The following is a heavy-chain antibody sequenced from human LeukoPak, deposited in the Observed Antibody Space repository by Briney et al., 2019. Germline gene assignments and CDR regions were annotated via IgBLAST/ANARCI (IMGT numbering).Heavy chain of an antibody. D-gene: IGHD2-21*01. V-gene: IGHV1-18*01. J-gene: IGHJ6*04. CDR3: ASVCGGLDRQMDV. CDR1: GYTFTSYG. Sequence: ASVKVSCKASGYTFTSYGISWVRQAPGQGLEWMAWISAYNGNTNYAQTLKGRFTMTTDTSTNSPYLQMSSLRADDTPVYYCASVCGGLDRQMDVWGKETTVTVSS. CDR2: ISAYNGNT.